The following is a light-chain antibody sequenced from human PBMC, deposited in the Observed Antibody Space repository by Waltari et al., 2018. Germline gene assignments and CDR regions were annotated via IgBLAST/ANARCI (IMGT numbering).Light chain of an antibody. CDR1: QSVSRA. CDR3: QHYLRLPVT. Sequence: EIVLTQSPATLSLSLGERATVSCRASQSVSRALTWYQQKPGQAPRLHIYCASTRATGIPDRFSGSGSGTDFSLTISRVEPDDFAVYYCQHYLRLPVTFGQGTTVEI. V-gene: IGKV3-20*01. CDR2: CAS. J-gene: IGKJ1*01.